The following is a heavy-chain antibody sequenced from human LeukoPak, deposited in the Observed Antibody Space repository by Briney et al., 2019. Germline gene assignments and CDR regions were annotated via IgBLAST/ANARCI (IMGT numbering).Heavy chain of an antibody. CDR3: ARDHAVADLFDY. Sequence: GGSPRLSCAASGFTFSSYSMNWVRQAPGKGLEWVSSISSSSSYIYYADSVKGRFTISRDNAKNSLYLQMNSLRAEDTAVYYCARDHAVADLFDYWGQGTLVTVSS. D-gene: IGHD6-19*01. V-gene: IGHV3-21*01. J-gene: IGHJ4*02. CDR2: ISSSSSYI. CDR1: GFTFSSYS.